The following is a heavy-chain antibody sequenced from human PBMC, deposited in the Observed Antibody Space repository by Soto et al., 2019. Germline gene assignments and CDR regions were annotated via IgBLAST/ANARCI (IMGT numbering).Heavy chain of an antibody. CDR2: FDPEDGET. CDR1: GYTLTELS. Sequence: QVQLVQSGAEVKKPGASVKVSCKVSGYTLTELSMHWVRQAPGKGLEWMGGFDPEDGETIYAQKFQGRVTMTEDTFTDTADMELSSLRSEDTGVYYCATIMVRGVITSPQNWFDPWGQGTLVTVSS. D-gene: IGHD3-10*01. J-gene: IGHJ5*02. V-gene: IGHV1-24*01. CDR3: ATIMVRGVITSPQNWFDP.